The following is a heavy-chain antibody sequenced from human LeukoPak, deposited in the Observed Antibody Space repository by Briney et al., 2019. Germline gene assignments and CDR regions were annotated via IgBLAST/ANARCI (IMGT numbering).Heavy chain of an antibody. V-gene: IGHV1-2*02. CDR2: INPNSGGT. CDR3: ARDLERAATPDFDS. Sequence: ASVKVSCKASGYTVTGYYMHWVRQAPGQGLEWMGWINPNSGGTNYAQKCQGRGTMTRDTSISTPSMALGRLRSEDTAVYHCARDLERAATPDFDSWGQGTLVTVSS. CDR1: GYTVTGYY. J-gene: IGHJ4*02. D-gene: IGHD1-1*01.